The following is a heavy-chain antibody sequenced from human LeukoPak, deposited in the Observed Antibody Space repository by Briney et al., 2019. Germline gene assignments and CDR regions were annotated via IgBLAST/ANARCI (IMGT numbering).Heavy chain of an antibody. J-gene: IGHJ5*02. D-gene: IGHD3-3*01. Sequence: PSETLSLTCAVYGESFNDYYWSWLRQPPGKGLEWIGEINHSGSTNSNPSLKSRVTISVDTSKNQFSLKLTSVTAADTAVYYCARGRKGLLLSWFDPWGQGTLVTVSS. CDR2: INHSGST. CDR3: ARGRKGLLLSWFDP. CDR1: GESFNDYY. V-gene: IGHV4-34*01.